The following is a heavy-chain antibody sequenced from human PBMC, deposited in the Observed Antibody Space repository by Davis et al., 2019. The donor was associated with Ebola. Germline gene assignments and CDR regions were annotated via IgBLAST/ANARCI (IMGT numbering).Heavy chain of an antibody. CDR1: GFTFSDYY. V-gene: IGHV3-11*04. CDR3: ARLMVVTGLTRYYYYGMDV. CDR2: ISSSGSTI. Sequence: GESLKISCAASGFTFSDYYMSWIRQAPGKGLEWVSYISSSGSTIYYADSVKGRFTISRDNAKNSLYLQMNSLRAEDTAVYYCARLMVVTGLTRYYYYGMDVWGQGTTVTVSS. J-gene: IGHJ6*02. D-gene: IGHD2-21*02.